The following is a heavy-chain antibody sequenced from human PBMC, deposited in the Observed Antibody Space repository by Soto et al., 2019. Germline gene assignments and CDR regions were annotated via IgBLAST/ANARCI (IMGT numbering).Heavy chain of an antibody. Sequence: GGSLRLSCAAAGFTVDSYSINWVRQAPGKGLEWVSYISSSSGSIFYADSVRGRFTISRDNAKNSVFLHLNSLRAEDTAVYYCARDNEGAQFARSYNDPGGQGTLFTVP. CDR2: ISSSSGSI. J-gene: IGHJ5*02. D-gene: IGHD2-2*02. V-gene: IGHV3-48*01. CDR3: ARDNEGAQFARSYNDP. CDR1: GFTVDSYS.